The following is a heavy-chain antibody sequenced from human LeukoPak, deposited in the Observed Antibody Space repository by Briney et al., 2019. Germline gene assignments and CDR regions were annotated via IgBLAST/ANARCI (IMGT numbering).Heavy chain of an antibody. CDR2: IYYSGST. CDR3: ARVSGRWLVRRWFDP. V-gene: IGHV4-59*01. CDR1: GGSISSYY. D-gene: IGHD6-19*01. J-gene: IGHJ5*02. Sequence: SETLSLTCTVSGGSISSYYWSWIRQPPGKGLEWIGYIYYSGSTNYNPSLKSRVTISVDTSKNQFSLKLSSVTAADTAVYYCARVSGRWLVRRWFDPWGQGTLVTVSS.